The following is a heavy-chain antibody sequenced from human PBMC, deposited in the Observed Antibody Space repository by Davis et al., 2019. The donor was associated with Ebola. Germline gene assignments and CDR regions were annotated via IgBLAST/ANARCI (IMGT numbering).Heavy chain of an antibody. CDR3: ARAQESSGYSSGWAY. D-gene: IGHD3-22*01. V-gene: IGHV3-21*01. J-gene: IGHJ4*02. CDR2: ISSSSSYR. CDR1: GFTFRRYS. Sequence: GESPKTLCAASGFTFRRYSMNWVRQAPGKGLEWVSSISSSSSYRDYADSVKGRFTISRDNAKNSLYLQMNSLRAEDTAVYYCARAQESSGYSSGWAYWGQGTLVTVSS.